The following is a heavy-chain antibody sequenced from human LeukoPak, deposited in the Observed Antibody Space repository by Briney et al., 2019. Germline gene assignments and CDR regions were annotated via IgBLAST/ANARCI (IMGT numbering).Heavy chain of an antibody. CDR3: ARERAVTTYYYFDY. J-gene: IGHJ4*02. V-gene: IGHV4-59*01. CDR1: GASIRSYY. Sequence: SETLSLTCTVSGASIRSYYWSWIRQPPGKGLEWIGYIYYSGSTNYNPSLKSRVTISVDTSKNQFSLKLSSVTAADTAVYYCARERAVTTYYYFDYWGQGTLVTVSS. D-gene: IGHD4-17*01. CDR2: IYYSGST.